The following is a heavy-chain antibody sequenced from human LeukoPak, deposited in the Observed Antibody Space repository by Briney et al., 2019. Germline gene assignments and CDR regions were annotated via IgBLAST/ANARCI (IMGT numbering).Heavy chain of an antibody. CDR2: IISGGST. V-gene: IGHV3-23*01. D-gene: IGHD6-19*01. Sequence: PGGSLRLSCAASGFTFSSYAMSWVRQAPGKGLEWVSGIISGGSTYYADSVKGRFTVSRDNSKNTLSLEMNSLRAEDTALYYCAKDRGSGWRAFDIWGQGTMVTVSS. CDR3: AKDRGSGWRAFDI. J-gene: IGHJ3*02. CDR1: GFTFSSYA.